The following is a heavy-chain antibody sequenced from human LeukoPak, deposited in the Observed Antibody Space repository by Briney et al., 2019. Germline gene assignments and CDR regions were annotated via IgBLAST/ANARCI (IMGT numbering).Heavy chain of an antibody. Sequence: GRSLRLSCAASGFTFSSYGMHWVRQAPGKGLEWVGFIRSKAYGGTTEYAASVKGRFTISRDDSKSIAYLQMNSLKTEDTAVYYCTRVPIQLWSGGYFDYWGQGTLVTVSS. CDR2: IRSKAYGGTT. J-gene: IGHJ4*02. D-gene: IGHD5-18*01. V-gene: IGHV3-49*04. CDR1: GFTFSSYG. CDR3: TRVPIQLWSGGYFDY.